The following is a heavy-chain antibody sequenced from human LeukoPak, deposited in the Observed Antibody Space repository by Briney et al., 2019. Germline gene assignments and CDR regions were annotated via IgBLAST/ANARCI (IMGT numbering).Heavy chain of an antibody. J-gene: IGHJ6*02. V-gene: IGHV3-48*03. D-gene: IGHD3-22*01. CDR3: AKDFPHYYESSHGMDA. Sequence: PGGSLRLSCAASGFSFGGYEMNWVRQAPGKGLEWVSYISTTGSTVYYADSVEGRFTISRDNAKNLLYLQMNSLRAEDAAVYYCAKDFPHYYESSHGMDAWGQGTTVIVSS. CDR2: ISTTGSTV. CDR1: GFSFGGYE.